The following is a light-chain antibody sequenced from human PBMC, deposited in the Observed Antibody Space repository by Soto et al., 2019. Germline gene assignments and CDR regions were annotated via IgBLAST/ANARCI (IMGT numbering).Light chain of an antibody. CDR1: QTISSW. CDR2: EAS. J-gene: IGKJ1*01. CDR3: QHYNSYSEA. V-gene: IGKV1-5*03. Sequence: IRITQSPSSFSASTGARVTITCRASQTISSWLDWYQQKTGKAPKLLIYEASTLKSGVPSRFRGSGSGTEFTLTISSLQPDDVETYYCQHYNSYSEAFGQGTKVDIK.